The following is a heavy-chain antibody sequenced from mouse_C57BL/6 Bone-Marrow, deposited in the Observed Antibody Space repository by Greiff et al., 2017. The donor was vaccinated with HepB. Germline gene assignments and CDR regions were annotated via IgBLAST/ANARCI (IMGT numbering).Heavy chain of an antibody. CDR2: ISYDGSN. Sequence: ESGPGLVKPSQSLSLTCSVTGYSITSGYYWNWIRQFPGNKLEWMGYISYDGSNNYNPSLKNRISITRDTSKNQFFLKLNSVTTEDTATYYCARDYYGMGGKNYWGQGTTLTVSS. CDR1: GYSITSGYY. J-gene: IGHJ2*01. CDR3: ARDYYGMGGKNY. V-gene: IGHV3-6*01. D-gene: IGHD1-1*01.